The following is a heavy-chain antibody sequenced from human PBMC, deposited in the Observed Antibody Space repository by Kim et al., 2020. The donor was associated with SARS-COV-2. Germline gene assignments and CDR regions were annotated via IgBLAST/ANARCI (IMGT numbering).Heavy chain of an antibody. D-gene: IGHD3-3*02. CDR1: GYTFTKYG. Sequence: ASVKVSCKASGYTFTKYGLNWVRQAPGQGLEWMGWINTNSGSPTYAQGFTGRFVFSLDTSVNTAYLQISSLKAEDSAVYYCVRLYHFSKDNTFDMWGQGTMVTVSS. V-gene: IGHV7-4-1*02. CDR2: INTNSGSP. CDR3: VRLYHFSKDNTFDM. J-gene: IGHJ3*02.